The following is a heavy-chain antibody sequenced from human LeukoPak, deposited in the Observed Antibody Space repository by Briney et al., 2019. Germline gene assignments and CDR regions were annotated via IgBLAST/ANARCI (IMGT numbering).Heavy chain of an antibody. CDR2: ISGSGGST. CDR1: VFTFSSYA. D-gene: IGHD3-22*01. V-gene: IGHV3-23*01. CDR3: AKDPTGLLIVVAYDY. Sequence: GGCLRLSCAASVFTFSSYAMSWVRHAPGKGLEWVSAISGSGGSTYYADSVKGRFTISRDNSKNTLYLQMNSLRAEDTAVYYCAKDPTGLLIVVAYDYWGQGTLVTVSS. J-gene: IGHJ4*02.